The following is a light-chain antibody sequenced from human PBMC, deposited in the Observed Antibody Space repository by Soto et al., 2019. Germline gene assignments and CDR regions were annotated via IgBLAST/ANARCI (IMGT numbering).Light chain of an antibody. V-gene: IGLV1-51*01. J-gene: IGLJ2*01. CDR1: SSNIGNNY. Sequence: QSVLTQPPSVSVAPGQKVTLSCSGSSSNIGNNYVSWYQQLPGTAPKLLIYDNDKRPSGIPDRFSGSKSDTSATLGITGLQTGDEADYYCGTWDSSLSAVVFGGGTKLTVL. CDR2: DND. CDR3: GTWDSSLSAVV.